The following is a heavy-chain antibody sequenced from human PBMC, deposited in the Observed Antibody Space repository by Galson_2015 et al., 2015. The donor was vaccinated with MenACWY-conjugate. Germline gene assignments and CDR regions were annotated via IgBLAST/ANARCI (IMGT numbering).Heavy chain of an antibody. CDR3: AGRRPRSGEFDY. D-gene: IGHD6-19*01. CDR1: GDSVSSNSAA. V-gene: IGHV6-1*01. Sequence: CAISGDSVSSNSAAWNWLRLSPSRGLEWLGRTYYRSQWYNEYAVSVSGRIAIKADTSKNQFSLQLKSVSPDDPAVCYCAGRRPRSGEFDYWDQGLLVTVSS. CDR2: TYYRSQWYN. J-gene: IGHJ4*02.